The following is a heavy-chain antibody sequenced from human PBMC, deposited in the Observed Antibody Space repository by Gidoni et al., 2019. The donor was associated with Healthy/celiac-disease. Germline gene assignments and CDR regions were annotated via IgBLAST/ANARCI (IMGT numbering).Heavy chain of an antibody. V-gene: IGHV3-30*04. J-gene: IGHJ5*02. CDR1: GFTFSSYA. CDR3: AGIYGEYSSSAGWFDP. Sequence: QVQLVESGGGVVQPGRSLRLSCAASGFTFSSYAMHWVRQAPGKGLEWVAVISYDGSNKYYADSVKGRFTISRDNSKHTLYLQMNSLRAEDTAVYYCAGIYGEYSSSAGWFDPWGQGTLVTVSS. CDR2: ISYDGSNK. D-gene: IGHD6-6*01.